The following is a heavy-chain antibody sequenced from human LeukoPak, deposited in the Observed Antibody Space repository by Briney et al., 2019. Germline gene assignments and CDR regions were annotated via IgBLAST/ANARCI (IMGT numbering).Heavy chain of an antibody. J-gene: IGHJ4*02. V-gene: IGHV1-69*06. D-gene: IGHD3-9*01. CDR2: IIPIFGTA. CDR1: GGTFSSCA. CDR3: ARVHPPLRYFDWLLWGYFDY. Sequence: ASVKVSCKASGGTFSSCAVSWVRQAPGQGLEWMGGIIPIFGTANYAQKFQGRVTITADKSTSTAYMELSSLRSEDTAVYYCARVHPPLRYFDWLLWGYFDYWGQGTLVTVSS.